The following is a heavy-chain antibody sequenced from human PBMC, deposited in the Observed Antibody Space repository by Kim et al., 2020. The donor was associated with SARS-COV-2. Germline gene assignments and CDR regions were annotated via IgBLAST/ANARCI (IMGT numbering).Heavy chain of an antibody. CDR3: ARCKGSSWEPTDRTIDY. J-gene: IGHJ4*02. CDR1: GYTFTSYA. Sequence: ASVKVSCKASGYTFTSYAMNWVRQAPGQGLEWMGWINTNTGNPTYAQGFTGRFVFSLDTSVSTAYLQISSLKAEDTAVYYCARCKGSSWEPTDRTIDYWGQGTLVTVSS. CDR2: INTNTGNP. V-gene: IGHV7-4-1*02. D-gene: IGHD6-13*01.